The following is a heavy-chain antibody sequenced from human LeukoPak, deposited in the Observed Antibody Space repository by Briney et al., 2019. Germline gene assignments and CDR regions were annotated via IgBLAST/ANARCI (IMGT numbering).Heavy chain of an antibody. J-gene: IGHJ4*02. CDR2: ISSSSSYI. D-gene: IGHD1-7*01. CDR1: GFTFSSYS. Sequence: GGSLRLSCAAPGFTFSSYSMNWVRQAPGKGLEWVSSISSSSSYIYYADSVKGRFTISRDNAKNPLYLQMNSLRAEDTAVYYCARELLITGTTPSDYWGQGTLVTVSS. CDR3: ARELLITGTTPSDY. V-gene: IGHV3-21*01.